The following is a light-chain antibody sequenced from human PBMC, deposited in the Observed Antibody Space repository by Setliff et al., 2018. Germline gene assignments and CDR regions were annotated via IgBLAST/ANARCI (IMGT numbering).Light chain of an antibody. J-gene: IGLJ1*01. CDR1: SSDVGAYNL. V-gene: IGLV2-8*01. CDR3: SSYAASYNPYV. CDR2: EVT. Sequence: QSVLTQPPSASGSPGQSLTISCTGTSSDVGAYNLVSWYQHHPGKAPKLIIYEVTKRPSGVPDSFSGSKSGNTASLTVSGLQAEDEAEYYCSSYAASYNPYVFGTGTKVT.